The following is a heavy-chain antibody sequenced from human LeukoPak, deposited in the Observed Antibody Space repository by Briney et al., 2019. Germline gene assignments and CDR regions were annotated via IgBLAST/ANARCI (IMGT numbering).Heavy chain of an antibody. D-gene: IGHD3-16*01. CDR3: VRRNYVSGRIDP. Sequence: SETLSLTCTVSGGSISSSDYLWAWVRQPPGEGLEWIGDFYYNGVTSYDPSLKSRVTISVDTSKNQFSLNLTSVTAADTAVYHCVRRNYVSGRIDPWGQGTLVTVSS. V-gene: IGHV4-39*01. J-gene: IGHJ5*02. CDR1: GGSISSSDYL. CDR2: FYYNGVT.